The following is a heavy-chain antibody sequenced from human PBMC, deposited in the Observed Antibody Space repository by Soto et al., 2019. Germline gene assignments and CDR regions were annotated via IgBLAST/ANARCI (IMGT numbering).Heavy chain of an antibody. D-gene: IGHD6-19*01. V-gene: IGHV4-34*01. CDR2: INHSGST. CDR1: GGSFSGYY. Sequence: SETLSLTCAVYGGSFSGYYWSWIRQPPGKGLEWIGQINHSGSTNYNPSLKSRVTISVDTSKNQFSLKLSSVTAADTAVYYCARGPVAPRFRYFDSWGQGTLVTVSS. J-gene: IGHJ4*02. CDR3: ARGPVAPRFRYFDS.